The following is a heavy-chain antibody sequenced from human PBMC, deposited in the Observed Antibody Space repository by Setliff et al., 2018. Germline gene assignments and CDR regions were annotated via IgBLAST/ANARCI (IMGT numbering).Heavy chain of an antibody. V-gene: IGHV4-61*09. D-gene: IGHD1-7*01. J-gene: IGHJ6*03. CDR1: GDPMSSRRYY. Sequence: TSETLSLTCTVSGDPMSSRRYYWAWIRQPAGKGLEWIGQIYTSWSTNYNPSLKSRVTISLDTSNNQFSLSLSSVTAADTAVYYCARAPSGTGFYHFFSYMDVWGKGTTVTVSS. CDR2: IYTSWST. CDR3: ARAPSGTGFYHFFSYMDV.